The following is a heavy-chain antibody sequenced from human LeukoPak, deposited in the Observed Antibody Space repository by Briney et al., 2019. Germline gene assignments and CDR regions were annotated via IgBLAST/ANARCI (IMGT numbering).Heavy chain of an antibody. CDR3: AYYGDPPYNWFDP. CDR2: TYYRSKWYS. J-gene: IGHJ5*02. CDR1: GDSVSSNSAA. V-gene: IGHV6-1*01. Sequence: SQTLSLTCGISGDSVSSNSAAWNWIRQSPSRGLEWLGRTYYRSKWYSDYAVSVRSRITINPDTSKNHFSLQLNSVTPEDTAVYYCAYYGDPPYNWFDPWGQGTLVTVSS. D-gene: IGHD3-10*01.